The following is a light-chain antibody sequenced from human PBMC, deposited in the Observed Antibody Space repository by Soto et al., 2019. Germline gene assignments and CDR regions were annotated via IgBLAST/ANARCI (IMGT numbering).Light chain of an antibody. CDR3: MQAIQAPRT. Sequence: DIVLTQSPLSLPVTPGEPASISCRSSQSLLHSNGNIYLDWYLQKPGQSPQLLIYLGSIRASGVPDRLSGSGSDTDFTLKITRVEAEDVGVYYCMQAIQAPRTFGLGTKVEIK. J-gene: IGKJ1*01. CDR1: QSLLHSNGNIY. V-gene: IGKV2-28*01. CDR2: LGS.